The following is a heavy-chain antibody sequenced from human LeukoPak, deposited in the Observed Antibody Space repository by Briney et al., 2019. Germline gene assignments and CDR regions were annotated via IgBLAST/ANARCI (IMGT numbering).Heavy chain of an antibody. CDR3: AADNCSGGSCWARD. V-gene: IGHV1-58*02. Sequence: ASVKVSCKASGFTFTSSAMPWVRQASRQRLEWIGWIVVGSGNTNYTQKFQERVTITRDMSTSTAYMELSSLRSEDTAVYYCAADNCSGGSCWARDWGQGTLVTVSS. J-gene: IGHJ4*02. D-gene: IGHD2-15*01. CDR2: IVVGSGNT. CDR1: GFTFTSSA.